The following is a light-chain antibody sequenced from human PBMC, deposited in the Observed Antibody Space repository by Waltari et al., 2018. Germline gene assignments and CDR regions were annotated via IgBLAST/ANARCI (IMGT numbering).Light chain of an antibody. CDR3: VTWDDSLGGYYV. V-gene: IGLV1-47*01. CDR2: RDS. Sequence: QSVLTQSPSASGTPGQSVAISCSGGTTNIGNNYVYWYQQLPGTAPKLLIYRDSQRPSVVPDRFSGSKSGTSACLAISGLRSEDEADYYCVTWDDSLGGYYVFGTGTKVTVL. J-gene: IGLJ1*01. CDR1: TTNIGNNY.